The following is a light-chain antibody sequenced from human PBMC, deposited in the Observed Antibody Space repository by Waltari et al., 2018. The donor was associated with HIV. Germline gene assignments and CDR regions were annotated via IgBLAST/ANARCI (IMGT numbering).Light chain of an antibody. CDR3: AVWDDSLTGRV. J-gene: IGLJ3*02. CDR2: TNS. V-gene: IGLV1-47*01. CDR1: NFNIGRNL. Sequence: GQRVTISCSGSNFNIGRNLVYWYQQFPGSAPKLLISTNSQRPSGVPDRFSGSKSGTSASLAISGLRSEDEADYYCAVWDDSLTGRVFGGGTKLTVL.